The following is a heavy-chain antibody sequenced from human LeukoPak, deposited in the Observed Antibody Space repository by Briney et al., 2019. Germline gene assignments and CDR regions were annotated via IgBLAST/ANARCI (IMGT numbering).Heavy chain of an antibody. CDR3: VTGNY. V-gene: IGHV3-7*01. D-gene: IGHD1-14*01. CDR2: INQDGSEK. CDR1: GFTLGSYR. Sequence: PGGSLRLSCAASGFTLGSYRMTWVRQAPGKGLEWVANINQDGSEKNYVDSVRGRFTISRDNAKNSLYLQMNSLRAEDTAVYYCVTGNYWGQGTLVTVSS. J-gene: IGHJ4*02.